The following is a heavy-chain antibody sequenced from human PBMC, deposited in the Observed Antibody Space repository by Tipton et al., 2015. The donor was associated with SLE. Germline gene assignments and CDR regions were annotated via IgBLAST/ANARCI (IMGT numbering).Heavy chain of an antibody. Sequence: SLRLSCAASGFTFSSYAMSWVRQAPGKGLEWVSAISGRGGSTHDADSVKGRFTISRDNYKSTLYLQMNSLRVDDTAVYYCAKDLPGVAVAGAPDFWGQGTLVTVSS. CDR3: AKDLPGVAVAGAPDF. D-gene: IGHD6-19*01. V-gene: IGHV3-23*01. CDR1: GFTFSSYA. J-gene: IGHJ4*02. CDR2: ISGRGGST.